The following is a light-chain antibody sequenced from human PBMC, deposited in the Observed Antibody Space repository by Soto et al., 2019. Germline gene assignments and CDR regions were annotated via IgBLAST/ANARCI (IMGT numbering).Light chain of an antibody. CDR3: QQYGSSSGLT. CDR1: QSVSSSY. CDR2: GAS. Sequence: EIVLTQSPGTLSLSPGERATLSCRASQSVSSSYLAWYQQKPGQAPRLLIYGASSRATGIPDRFSGSGSGTDFTLTISRLEPEDFAVYYCQQYGSSSGLTFCGGTKVEIK. J-gene: IGKJ4*01. V-gene: IGKV3-20*01.